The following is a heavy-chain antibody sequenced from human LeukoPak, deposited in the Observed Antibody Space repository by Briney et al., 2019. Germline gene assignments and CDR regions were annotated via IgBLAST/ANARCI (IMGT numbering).Heavy chain of an antibody. J-gene: IGHJ3*02. V-gene: IGHV1-46*01. CDR3: ARSETTTDAFDI. D-gene: IGHD4-17*01. CDR1: GYTFTSYY. CDR2: INPSGGST. Sequence: ASVKVSCKASGYTFTSYYMHWVRQAPGQGLEWMGIINPSGGSTSYAQKFQGRVTMTKDTSTSTVYMELSSLRSEDTAVYYCARSETTTDAFDIWGQGTMVTVSS.